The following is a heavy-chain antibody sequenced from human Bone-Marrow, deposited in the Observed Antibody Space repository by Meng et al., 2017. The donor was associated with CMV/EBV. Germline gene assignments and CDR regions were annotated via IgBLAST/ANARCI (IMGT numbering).Heavy chain of an antibody. J-gene: IGHJ5*02. CDR1: GFTFSSYA. V-gene: IGHV3-30*04. D-gene: IGHD2-2*01. CDR2: ISYDGSNK. CDR3: ARDWRPYCSSTSCYHFWFDP. Sequence: GESLKISCAASGFTFSSYAMHWVRQAPGKGLEWVAVISYDGSNKYYADSVKGRFTISRDNSKNTLYLQMNSLRAEDTAVYYCARDWRPYCSSTSCYHFWFDPWGQGPLVTVSS.